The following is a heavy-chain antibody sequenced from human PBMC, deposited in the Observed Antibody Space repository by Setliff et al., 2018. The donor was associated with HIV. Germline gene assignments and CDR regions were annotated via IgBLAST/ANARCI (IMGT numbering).Heavy chain of an antibody. CDR3: ARARPYYYDRSGYPMYYFDY. CDR2: ITSSGSTV. J-gene: IGHJ4*02. Sequence: GGSLRLSCAASGFTFNYAWMSWVRQAPGKGLQWVSCITSSGSTVYYADSVKGRFTISRDNAKNSLYLQMNSLRAEETAVYYCARARPYYYDRSGYPMYYFDYWGQGTLVTVSS. CDR1: GFTFNYAW. V-gene: IGHV3-11*04. D-gene: IGHD3-22*01.